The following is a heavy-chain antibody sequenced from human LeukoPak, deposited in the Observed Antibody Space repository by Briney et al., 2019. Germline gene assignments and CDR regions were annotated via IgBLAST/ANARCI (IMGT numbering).Heavy chain of an antibody. CDR3: ATTYIYNGIPGWFDP. Sequence: PGGSLRLSCVASGTTFTTRAMSWVRQIPGKGLEWVSSIRDSGVVTHYADSVQGRFTISRDNSKNTLYLHMDNLRVPDTAVYYCATTYIYNGIPGWFDPWGQGTQVTVSS. CDR2: IRDSGVVT. D-gene: IGHD1-14*01. CDR1: GTTFTTRA. J-gene: IGHJ5*02. V-gene: IGHV3-23*01.